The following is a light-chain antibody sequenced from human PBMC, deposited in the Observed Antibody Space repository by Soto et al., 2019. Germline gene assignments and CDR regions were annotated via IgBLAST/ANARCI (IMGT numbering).Light chain of an antibody. CDR2: DAS. J-gene: IGKJ5*01. Sequence: IVLTQSPGTLSLSPGERATLSWRASQSVSNNYLAWYKQKPGQAPRLLSYDASNRATGIPARFSGSGSGTEFTLTISRLQPEDFEVYYCQQRSNWPITFGQGTRLEIK. CDR3: QQRSNWPIT. V-gene: IGKV3D-20*02. CDR1: QSVSNNY.